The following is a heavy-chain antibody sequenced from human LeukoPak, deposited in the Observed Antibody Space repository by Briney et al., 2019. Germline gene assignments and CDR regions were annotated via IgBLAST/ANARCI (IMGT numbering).Heavy chain of an antibody. Sequence: GGSLRLSCAASGLNFSDYYMGWIRQAPGKGLEWVSFISTSGNTIYYADSVKGRFTISRDNAKNSLYLQMNTLRAEDTAVYYCARDYDSSVFYSWWGQGTLVTVSS. CDR1: GLNFSDYY. V-gene: IGHV3-11*04. CDR2: ISTSGNTI. J-gene: IGHJ4*02. CDR3: ARDYDSSVFYSW. D-gene: IGHD3-22*01.